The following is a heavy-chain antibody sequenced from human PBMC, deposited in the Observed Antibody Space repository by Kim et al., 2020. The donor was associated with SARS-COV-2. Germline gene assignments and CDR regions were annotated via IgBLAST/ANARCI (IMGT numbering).Heavy chain of an antibody. J-gene: IGHJ5*02. CDR3: ARDSHYDYVSGGAHWFDP. Sequence: SVKVSCKASGGTFSSYAISWVRQAPGQGLEWMGGIIPIFGTANYAQKFQGRVTITADKSTSTAYMELSSLRSEDTAVYYCARDSHYDYVSGGAHWFDPWGQGTLVTVSS. V-gene: IGHV1-69*06. CDR1: GGTFSSYA. CDR2: IIPIFGTA. D-gene: IGHD3-16*01.